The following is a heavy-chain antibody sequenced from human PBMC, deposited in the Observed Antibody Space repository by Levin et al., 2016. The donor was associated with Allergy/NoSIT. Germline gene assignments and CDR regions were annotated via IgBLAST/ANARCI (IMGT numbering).Heavy chain of an antibody. Sequence: WIRQPPGKGLEYVSAISTDGGGTFYTDSVKDRFIISRDNSKNTLYLQMRSLRTEDTALYYCVKAAFGVVVIDWYFDLWGRGTLVTVSS. CDR2: ISTDGGGT. CDR3: VKAAFGVVVIDWYFDL. J-gene: IGHJ2*01. D-gene: IGHD3-3*01. V-gene: IGHV3-64D*06.